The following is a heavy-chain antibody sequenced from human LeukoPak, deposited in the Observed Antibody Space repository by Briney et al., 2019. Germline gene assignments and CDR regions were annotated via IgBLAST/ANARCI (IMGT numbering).Heavy chain of an antibody. J-gene: IGHJ6*02. CDR3: AKAPHPDYYYYGMDV. CDR2: ISWNSGSI. CDR1: GFTFDDYA. Sequence: GGSLRLSCAASGFTFDDYAMHWVRQAPGKGLEWVSGISWNSGSIGYADSVKGRFTISRDNAKNSLYLQMNSLRAEDTALYYCAKAPHPDYYYYGMDVWGQGTTVTVSS. V-gene: IGHV3-9*01.